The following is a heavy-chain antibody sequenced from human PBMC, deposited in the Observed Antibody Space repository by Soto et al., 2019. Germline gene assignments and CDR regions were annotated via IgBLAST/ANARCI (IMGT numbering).Heavy chain of an antibody. D-gene: IGHD6-25*01. V-gene: IGHV4-34*01. CDR1: GGSFSGYY. J-gene: IGHJ4*02. CDR3: ARMWSGYNSH. CDR2: INHSGST. Sequence: SSETLSLTCAVYGGSFSGYYWSWFRQSPGMGLEWIGEINHSGSTNYNPSLESRVTISVDTSKNQFSLNLRSVTAADTAVYYCARMWSGYNSHWGQGTPVTVSS.